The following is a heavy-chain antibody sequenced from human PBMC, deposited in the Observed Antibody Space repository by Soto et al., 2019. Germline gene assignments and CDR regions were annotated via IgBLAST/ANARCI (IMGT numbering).Heavy chain of an antibody. CDR1: GYSFTSYW. J-gene: IGHJ6*02. CDR2: IYPGDSDT. CDR3: ARTSAAGKNYNGMDV. V-gene: IGHV5-51*01. Sequence: GESLKISCKGSGYSFTSYWIGWVRQMPGKGLEWMGIIYPGDSDTRYSPSFQGQVNISADKSISTAYLQWSSLKASDTAMYYCARTSAAGKNYNGMDVWGQGTTVTVSS. D-gene: IGHD6-13*01.